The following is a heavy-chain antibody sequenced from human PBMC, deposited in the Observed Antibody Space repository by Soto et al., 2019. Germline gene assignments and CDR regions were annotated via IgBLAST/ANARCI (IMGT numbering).Heavy chain of an antibody. J-gene: IGHJ4*02. CDR3: ARDFPPGTMVRGVTAFDY. CDR1: GYTFTSYG. CDR2: ISAYNGNT. Sequence: QVQLVQSGAEVKKPGASVKVSCKASGYTFTSYGISWVRQAPGQGLEWMGWISAYNGNTNYAQKLQDRVTMTTDTSTSTAYMELRSLRSDDTAVYYCARDFPPGTMVRGVTAFDYWGQGTLVTVSS. V-gene: IGHV1-18*04. D-gene: IGHD3-10*01.